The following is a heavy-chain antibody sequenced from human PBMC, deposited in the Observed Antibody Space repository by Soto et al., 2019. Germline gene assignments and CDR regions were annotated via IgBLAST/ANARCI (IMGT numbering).Heavy chain of an antibody. Sequence: EVQLWESGGGLVQPGGSLRLSCAVSGFTFSSHVMSWVRQAPGKGLEWVSAISGTGGTYYGDSVKGRFTISRDNSKNALYLQMNNLRDEHTAVYYCAKDRRGAYCSGGICYSPDYWGQGTLVIVSS. D-gene: IGHD2-15*01. CDR3: AKDRRGAYCSGGICYSPDY. CDR1: GFTFSSHV. CDR2: ISGTGGT. J-gene: IGHJ4*02. V-gene: IGHV3-23*01.